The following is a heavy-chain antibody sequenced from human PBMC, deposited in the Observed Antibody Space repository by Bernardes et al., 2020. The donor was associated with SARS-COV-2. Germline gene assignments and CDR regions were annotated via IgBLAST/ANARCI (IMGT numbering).Heavy chain of an antibody. CDR2: IYSGGASS. V-gene: IGHV3-53*01. J-gene: IGHJ1*01. CDR3: VTRGRRGDYNNHYFQH. Sequence: VGSLRLSCAASGFTVSSNYMSWVRQAPGKGLEWVSVIYSGGASSFYAESVKGRFTISRDASKMYLRMDSLGVNDTAMYYCVTRGRRGDYNNHYFQHWGQGTLATVSS. D-gene: IGHD4-4*01. CDR1: GFTVSSNY.